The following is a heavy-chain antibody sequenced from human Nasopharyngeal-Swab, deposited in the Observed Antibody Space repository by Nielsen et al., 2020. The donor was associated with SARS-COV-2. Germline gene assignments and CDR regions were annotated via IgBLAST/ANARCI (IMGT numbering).Heavy chain of an antibody. D-gene: IGHD6-13*01. Sequence: REAPGKGLEWVGSIYYSGSTYYNPSLKSRVTISVDTSKNQFSLKLSSVTAADTAVYYCARIIAAAGTVGYMDAWGKGTTVTVSS. J-gene: IGHJ6*03. V-gene: IGHV4-39*01. CDR2: IYYSGST. CDR3: ARIIAAAGTVGYMDA.